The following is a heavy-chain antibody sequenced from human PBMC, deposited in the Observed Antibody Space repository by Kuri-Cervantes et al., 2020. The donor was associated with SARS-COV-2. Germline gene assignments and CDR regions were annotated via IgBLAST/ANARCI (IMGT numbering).Heavy chain of an antibody. V-gene: IGHV4-38-2*01. D-gene: IGHD1-26*01. CDR1: GYSISSGYY. Sequence: SQTLSLTCAVSGYSISSGYYWGWIRPPPGKGLEWIGSIYHSGSTNYNPSLKSRVTISVDTSKNQFSLKLSSVTAADTAVYYCARWELLFPSDAFDIWGQGTMVTVSS. CDR3: ARWELLFPSDAFDI. J-gene: IGHJ3*02. CDR2: IYHSGST.